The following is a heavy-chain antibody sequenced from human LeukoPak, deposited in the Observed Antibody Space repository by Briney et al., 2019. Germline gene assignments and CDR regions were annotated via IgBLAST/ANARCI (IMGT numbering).Heavy chain of an antibody. Sequence: SETLSLTCAVYGGSFSGYYWSWIRQPPGKGLEWIGEINHSGSTNYNPSLKCRVTISVDTSKIQFSLKLSSVTAADTAVYYCARGLGYCSSTSCYWGQNWFDPWGQGTLVTVSS. J-gene: IGHJ5*02. V-gene: IGHV4-34*01. D-gene: IGHD2-2*01. CDR1: GGSFSGYY. CDR3: ARGLGYCSSTSCYWGQNWFDP. CDR2: INHSGST.